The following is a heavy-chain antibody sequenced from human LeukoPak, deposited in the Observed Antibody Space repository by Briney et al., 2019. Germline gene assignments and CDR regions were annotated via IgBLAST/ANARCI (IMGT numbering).Heavy chain of an antibody. D-gene: IGHD2-2*02. V-gene: IGHV4-34*01. Sequence: SETLSLTCAVYGGSFSGYYWSWIRQPPGKGLEWIGEINHSGSTNYNPSLKSRVTISVDTSKNQFSLKLSSVTAADTAVYYCARESGVVVPAAISVYNWFDPWGQGTLVTVSS. CDR3: ARESGVVVPAAISVYNWFDP. CDR1: GGSFSGYY. CDR2: INHSGST. J-gene: IGHJ5*02.